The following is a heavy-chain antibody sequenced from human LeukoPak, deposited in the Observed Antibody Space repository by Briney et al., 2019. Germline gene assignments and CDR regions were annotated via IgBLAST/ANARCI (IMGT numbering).Heavy chain of an antibody. CDR3: ARRPRLVASTNWFDP. CDR2: VFYNGTT. J-gene: IGHJ5*02. D-gene: IGHD2-8*02. Sequence: GLEWIGDVFYNGTTYYNPTLKSRATIFVDTSKNQFTLKLTSVTAADPAVYYCARRPRLVASTNWFDPWGQGTQVIVSS. V-gene: IGHV4-39*01.